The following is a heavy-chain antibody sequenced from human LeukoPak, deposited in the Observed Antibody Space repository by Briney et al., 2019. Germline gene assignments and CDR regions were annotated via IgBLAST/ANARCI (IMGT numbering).Heavy chain of an antibody. J-gene: IGHJ6*02. CDR2: IKQDGSEK. CDR3: ARTYYDFWSGPNNYGMDV. CDR1: GFTFSSYW. Sequence: GGSLRLSCAASGFTFSSYWMSWVRQAPGKGLEWVANIKQDGSEKYYVDSVKGRFTISRDNAKNSLYLRMNSLRAEDTAVYYCARTYYDFWSGPNNYGMDVWGQGTTVTVS. D-gene: IGHD3-3*01. V-gene: IGHV3-7*01.